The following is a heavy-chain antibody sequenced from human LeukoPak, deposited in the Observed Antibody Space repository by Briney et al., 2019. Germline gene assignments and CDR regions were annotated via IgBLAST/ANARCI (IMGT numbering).Heavy chain of an antibody. Sequence: GGSLRPSCAASGFTFSNYAMNWVRQAPGKGLEWVSVITRGGSTYYADSVKGRFTISRDNSKNTLYLQMNSLRAEDTAVYYCAKRLPVVGDRNRAFDYWGQGTLVTVSS. J-gene: IGHJ4*02. CDR1: GFTFSNYA. CDR2: ITRGGST. CDR3: AKRLPVVGDRNRAFDY. V-gene: IGHV3-23*01. D-gene: IGHD2-21*02.